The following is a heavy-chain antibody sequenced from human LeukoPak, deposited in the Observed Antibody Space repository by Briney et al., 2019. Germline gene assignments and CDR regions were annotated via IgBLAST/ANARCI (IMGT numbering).Heavy chain of an antibody. CDR1: GGSISSSSYY. V-gene: IGHV4-39*01. CDR3: ARARSRSGEEPHGY. D-gene: IGHD6-13*01. CDR2: IYYSGST. J-gene: IGHJ4*02. Sequence: SETLSLTCTVSGGSISSSSYYWGWIRQPPGKGLEWIGSIYYSGSTYYNPSLKSRVTISADTSKNQFSLKLSSVTAADTAVYYCARARSRSGEEPHGYWGQGTLVTVSS.